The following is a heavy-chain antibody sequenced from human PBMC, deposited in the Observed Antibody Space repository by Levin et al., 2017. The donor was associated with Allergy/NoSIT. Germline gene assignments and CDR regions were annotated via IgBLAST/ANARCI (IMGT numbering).Heavy chain of an antibody. V-gene: IGHV1-2*06. D-gene: IGHD6-13*01. CDR2: INPNSGGT. CDR3: ARGFEVPQLASHFDY. CDR1: GYTFTGYY. J-gene: IGHJ4*02. Sequence: ASVKVSCKASGYTFTGYYMHWVRQAPGQGLEWMGRINPNSGGTNYAQKFQGRVTMTRDTSISTAYMELSRLRSDDTAVYYCARGFEVPQLASHFDYWGQGTLVTVSS.